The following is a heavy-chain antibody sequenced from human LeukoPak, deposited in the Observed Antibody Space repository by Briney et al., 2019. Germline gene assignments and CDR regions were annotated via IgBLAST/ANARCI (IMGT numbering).Heavy chain of an antibody. CDR2: ISSSGSTI. J-gene: IGHJ4*02. Sequence: PGGSLRLSCAASGFTFSDYYMSWIRQAPGKGLEWVSYISSSGSTIYYADSVKGRFTISRDNSKNTLYLQMNSLRAEDTAIYYCATDRAWGAFAYWGQGTLVTVSS. CDR1: GFTFSDYY. V-gene: IGHV3-11*01. D-gene: IGHD1-26*01. CDR3: ATDRAWGAFAY.